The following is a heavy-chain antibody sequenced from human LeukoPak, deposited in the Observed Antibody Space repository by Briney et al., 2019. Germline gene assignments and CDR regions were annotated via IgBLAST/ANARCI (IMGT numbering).Heavy chain of an antibody. Sequence: PSETLSLTCSVSGGSISSSSYYWGWIRQPPGKGLEWIGSIYYSGSTYYNPSLKSRVTMSVDTSRNQFSVKVSSVTAADTAVYYCARHIVGATMRIDYWGQGTLVTVSS. D-gene: IGHD1-26*01. V-gene: IGHV4-39*01. CDR3: ARHIVGATMRIDY. CDR2: IYYSGST. J-gene: IGHJ4*02. CDR1: GGSISSSSYY.